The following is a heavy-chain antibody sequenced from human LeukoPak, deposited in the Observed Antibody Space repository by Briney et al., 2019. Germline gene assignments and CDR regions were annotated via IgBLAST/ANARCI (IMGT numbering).Heavy chain of an antibody. CDR3: ARRLGRKFGERFYYYHYMDV. Sequence: PSETLSLTCAVYGGSFSGYYWSWIRQPPGKGLEWIGEINHSGSTTYNPSLKSRVTISGDTSKNQFSLELSSVTAADTAVYYCARRLGRKFGERFYYYHYMDVWGKGTTVTISS. CDR2: INHSGST. V-gene: IGHV4-34*01. CDR1: GGSFSGYY. D-gene: IGHD3-10*01. J-gene: IGHJ6*03.